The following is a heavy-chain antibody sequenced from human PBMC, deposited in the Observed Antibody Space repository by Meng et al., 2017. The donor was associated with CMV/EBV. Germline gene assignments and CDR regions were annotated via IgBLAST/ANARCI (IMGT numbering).Heavy chain of an antibody. J-gene: IGHJ4*02. CDR3: ASRFEGLTRNYFDY. Sequence: SETLSLTCAVSGGSISSSNWWSWVRQPPGKGLEWIGEIYHSGSTNYNPSLKSRVTISVDKSKNQFSLKLSSVTAADTAVYYCASRFEGLTRNYFDYWGQGTLVTVSS. CDR2: IYHSGST. V-gene: IGHV4-4*02. CDR1: GGSISSSNW. D-gene: IGHD1-20*01.